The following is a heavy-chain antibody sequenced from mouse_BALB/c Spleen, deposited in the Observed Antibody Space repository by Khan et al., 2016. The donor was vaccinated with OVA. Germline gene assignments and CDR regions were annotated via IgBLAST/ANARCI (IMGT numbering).Heavy chain of an antibody. CDR1: DYSITSDYA. D-gene: IGHD2-2*01. CDR2: ISYSGST. CDR3: ARSVYYAYAYAMDY. V-gene: IGHV3-2*02. Sequence: EVQLQESGPGLVKPSQSLSLTCTVTDYSITSDYAWNWIRQFPGNKLEWMGYISYSGSTSYHPSLKSRISFTLDTSKNQSCLQLNSVTPEDTATYYCARSVYYAYAYAMDYWGQGTSVTVSS. J-gene: IGHJ4*01.